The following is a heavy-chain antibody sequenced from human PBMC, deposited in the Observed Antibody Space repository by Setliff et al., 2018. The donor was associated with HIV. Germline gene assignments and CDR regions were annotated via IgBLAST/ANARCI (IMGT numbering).Heavy chain of an antibody. J-gene: IGHJ4*02. V-gene: IGHV4-34*01. CDR2: INHRGST. CDR3: ATLKMATIYRDFDY. Sequence: SETLSLTCAVYGGSFSGYYWSWIRQPPGKGLEWIGEINHRGSTNCNPSLKSRVSISVDTSKNQFSLKLSSATAADTAVYYCATLKMATIYRDFDYWGQGTLVTV. CDR1: GGSFSGYY. D-gene: IGHD5-12*01.